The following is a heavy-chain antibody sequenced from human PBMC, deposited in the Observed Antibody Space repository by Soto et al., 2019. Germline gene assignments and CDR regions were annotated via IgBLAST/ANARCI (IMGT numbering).Heavy chain of an antibody. Sequence: GESLKISCKGSGYSFTSYWIGWVRQMPGKGLEWMGIIYPGDSDTRYSPSFQGQVTISADKSISTAYLQWSSLKASDTAMYYCARFTPYSTREYYYGTHVCGKGSTVTVPS. V-gene: IGHV5-51*01. J-gene: IGHJ6*04. CDR2: IYPGDSDT. CDR1: GYSFTSYW. CDR3: ARFTPYSTREYYYGTHV. D-gene: IGHD6-13*01.